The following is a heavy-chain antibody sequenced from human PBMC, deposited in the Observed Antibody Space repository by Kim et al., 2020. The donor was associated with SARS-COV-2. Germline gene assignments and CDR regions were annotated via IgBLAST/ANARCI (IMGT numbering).Heavy chain of an antibody. V-gene: IGHV4-59*01. CDR3: ARHPFLEWLYFDY. CDR2: IYYSGST. CDR1: GGSISSYY. Sequence: SETLSLTCTVSGGSISSYYWSWIRQPPGKGLEWIGYIYYSGSTNYNPSLKSRVTISVDTSKNQFSLKLSSVTAADTAVYYCARHPFLEWLYFDYWGQGTL. D-gene: IGHD3-3*02. J-gene: IGHJ4*02.